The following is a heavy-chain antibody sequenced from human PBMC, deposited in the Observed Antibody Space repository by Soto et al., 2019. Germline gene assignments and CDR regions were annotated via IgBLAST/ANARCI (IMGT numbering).Heavy chain of an antibody. D-gene: IGHD6-13*01. V-gene: IGHV4-59*01. CDR3: ARGVDSSSWYYYYYGMDV. CDR1: GGSISSYY. CDR2: IYYSGST. Sequence: QVQLQESGPGLVKPSETLSLTCTVSGGSISSYYWSWIRQPPGKGLEWIGYIYYSGSTNYNPSLKSRVTISVDTSKNQFSLQLSSVTAADTAVYYCARGVDSSSWYYYYYGMDVWGQGTTVTVSS. J-gene: IGHJ6*02.